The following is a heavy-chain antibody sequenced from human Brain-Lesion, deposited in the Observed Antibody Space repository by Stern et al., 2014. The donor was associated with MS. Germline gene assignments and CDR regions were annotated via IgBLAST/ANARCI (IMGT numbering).Heavy chain of an antibody. Sequence: SGAEVKKPGASVKVSCKASGYTFSSYGMHWVRQAPGQRPEWMGWINAGNGETKYSQKFQGRVTISRDISATTAYMELSTLRSEDTAVYYCATHVPVPRGWFWGQGTLVTVSS. CDR2: INAGNGET. V-gene: IGHV1-3*01. J-gene: IGHJ4*02. CDR1: GYTFSSYG. D-gene: IGHD3-10*01. CDR3: ATHVPVPRGWF.